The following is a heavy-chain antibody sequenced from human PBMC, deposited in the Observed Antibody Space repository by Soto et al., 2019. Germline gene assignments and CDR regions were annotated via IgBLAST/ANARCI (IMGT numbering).Heavy chain of an antibody. CDR1: GGSISSSSYY. D-gene: IGHD6-6*01. V-gene: IGHV4-39*01. CDR3: ARLLSAALGFDP. Sequence: SETLSLTCTVSGGSISSSSYYWGWIRQPPGKGLEWIGSIYYSGSTYYNPSLKSRVTISVDTSKNQFSLKLSSVTAADTAVYYCARLLSAALGFDPWGQGTLVTVSS. J-gene: IGHJ5*02. CDR2: IYYSGST.